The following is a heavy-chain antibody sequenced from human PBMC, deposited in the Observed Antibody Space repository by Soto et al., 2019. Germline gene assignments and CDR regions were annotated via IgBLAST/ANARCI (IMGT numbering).Heavy chain of an antibody. CDR1: GYAFTGYY. D-gene: IGHD6-13*01. J-gene: IGHJ4*02. CDR2: INPNSGGT. Sequence: ASVKVSCQASGYAFTGYYMHWVRQAPGQGLEWMGWINPNSGGTNYAQKFQGWVTMTRDTSISTAYMELSRLRSDDTAVYYCARAGEQLAPILDYWGQGTLVTVSS. CDR3: ARAGEQLAPILDY. V-gene: IGHV1-2*04.